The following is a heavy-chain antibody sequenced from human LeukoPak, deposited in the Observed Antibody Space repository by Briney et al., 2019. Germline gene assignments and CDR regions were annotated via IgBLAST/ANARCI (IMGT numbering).Heavy chain of an antibody. CDR3: ARDYCSGGSCYSGDYFDY. J-gene: IGHJ4*02. CDR2: ISAYNGNT. CDR1: GYTFTSYG. Sequence: ASVKVSCKASGYTFTSYGISWVRQAPGQGLEWMGWISAYNGNTNYAQKLQGRVTMTTDTSTSTAYMELRSLRSDDTAVYYCARDYCSGGSCYSGDYFDYWGQGTLVTVSS. V-gene: IGHV1-18*01. D-gene: IGHD2-15*01.